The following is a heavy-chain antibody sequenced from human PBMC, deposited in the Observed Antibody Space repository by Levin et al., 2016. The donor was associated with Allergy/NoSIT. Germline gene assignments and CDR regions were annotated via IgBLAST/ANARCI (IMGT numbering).Heavy chain of an antibody. CDR2: IYYGGST. CDR3: ASTTVWGVIMN. V-gene: IGHV4-59*01. D-gene: IGHD3-10*01. Sequence: WIRQPPGKGLEWLGYIYYGGSTNYNPSLKSRVTISVDRSKKQFSLKVSSVTAADTAIYYCASTTVWGVIMNWGHGTLVTVSS. J-gene: IGHJ4*01.